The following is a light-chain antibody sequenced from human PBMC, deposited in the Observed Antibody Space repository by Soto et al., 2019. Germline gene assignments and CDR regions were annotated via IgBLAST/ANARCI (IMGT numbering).Light chain of an antibody. CDR3: QQYNDWPLT. CDR1: QSVSSN. CDR2: GAS. V-gene: IGKV3-15*01. Sequence: EIVMTQSPATLSVSPGERATLSCRASQSVSSNLVWYQQKPGQVPRLLIYGASTRATGFPARFSGSGSGTDFTLTISSLQSEDFAVYYCQQYNDWPLTFGGGTQVEIK. J-gene: IGKJ4*01.